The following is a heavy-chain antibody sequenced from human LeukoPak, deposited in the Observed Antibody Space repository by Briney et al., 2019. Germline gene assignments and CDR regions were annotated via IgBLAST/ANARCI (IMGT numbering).Heavy chain of an antibody. CDR2: ISYDGSNK. J-gene: IGHJ4*02. CDR1: GYTFSSYA. Sequence: PGGSLRLSCAASGYTFSSYAMHWVRQAPGKGLEWVAVISYDGSNKYYADPVKGRFTISRDNAKNSLYLQMNSLRAEDTAVYYCARDQVATIGYWGQGTLVTVSS. D-gene: IGHD5-12*01. V-gene: IGHV3-30-3*01. CDR3: ARDQVATIGY.